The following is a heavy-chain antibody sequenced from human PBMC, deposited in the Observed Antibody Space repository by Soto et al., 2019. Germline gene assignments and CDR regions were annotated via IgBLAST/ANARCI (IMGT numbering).Heavy chain of an antibody. J-gene: IGHJ4*02. D-gene: IGHD6-13*01. CDR1: GFTFSSYA. Sequence: EVQLLESGGGLVQPGGSLRLSCAASGFTFSSYAMRWVRQAPGKGLEWVSAVSGSGGSTYYADSVKGRFTISRDNSKDTLYLQMNSLRAEDTAVYYCARRGPGTYFDYWGQGTLVTVSS. V-gene: IGHV3-23*01. CDR2: VSGSGGST. CDR3: ARRGPGTYFDY.